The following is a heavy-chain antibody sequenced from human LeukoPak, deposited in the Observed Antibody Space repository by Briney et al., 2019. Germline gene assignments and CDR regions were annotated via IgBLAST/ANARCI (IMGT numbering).Heavy chain of an antibody. V-gene: IGHV3-33*01. D-gene: IGHD2-15*01. CDR1: GFTFSRYG. CDR3: ARDASYFCGGNCYSERWYFDL. CDR2: IWYDGSNK. Sequence: GRSLRLSCAASGFTFSRYGMHRVRQAPGKGLEWVAVIWYDGSNKYYADSVKGRFTISIENSKNTLYLQMNSLRAEDTAVYYCARDASYFCGGNCYSERWYFDLWGRGTVVTVSS. J-gene: IGHJ2*01.